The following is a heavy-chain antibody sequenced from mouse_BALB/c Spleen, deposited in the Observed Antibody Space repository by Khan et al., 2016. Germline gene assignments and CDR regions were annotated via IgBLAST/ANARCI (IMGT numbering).Heavy chain of an antibody. CDR3: ARLYYYGTSDY. J-gene: IGHJ2*01. V-gene: IGHV4-1*02. D-gene: IGHD1-1*01. CDR2: INPDSSTI. CDR1: GFDFSRYW. Sequence: EVKLLESGGGLVQPGGSLKLSCAASGFDFSRYWMNWVRQAPGKGLEWIGEINPDSSTINYTPSLKDKFIISRDNAKNTLYLQLSKVRSEDTALYYWARLYYYGTSDYWGQGTTLTVSS.